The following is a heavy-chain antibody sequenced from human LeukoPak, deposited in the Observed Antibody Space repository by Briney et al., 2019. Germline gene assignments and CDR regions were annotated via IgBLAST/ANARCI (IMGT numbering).Heavy chain of an antibody. Sequence: GGSLRLSCAASGFTFSSYAMSWVRQAPGKGLEWVSAISGSGGSTYYAGSVKGRFTISRDNSKNALYLQMNSLRAEDTAVYYCAKGGCSGGSCYSLFDYWGQGTLVTVSS. CDR3: AKGGCSGGSCYSLFDY. J-gene: IGHJ4*02. CDR1: GFTFSSYA. D-gene: IGHD2-15*01. CDR2: ISGSGGST. V-gene: IGHV3-23*01.